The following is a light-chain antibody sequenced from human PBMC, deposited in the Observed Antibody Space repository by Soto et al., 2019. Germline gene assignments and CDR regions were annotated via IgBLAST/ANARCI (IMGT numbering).Light chain of an antibody. CDR1: QLINGY. J-gene: IGKJ1*01. Sequence: DIQMTQSPSTLSASLGDRVTISFRASQLINGYLNWYQQKPGKAPRLLIYTASNLQSGVPSRFSGTRSGTDFTLIISDLQAEDFATYYCQQTYSPLRTFGQGTKVDNK. CDR2: TAS. CDR3: QQTYSPLRT. V-gene: IGKV1-39*01.